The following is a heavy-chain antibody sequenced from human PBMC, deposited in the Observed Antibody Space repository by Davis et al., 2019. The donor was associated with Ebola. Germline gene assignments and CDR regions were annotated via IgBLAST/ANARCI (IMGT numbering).Heavy chain of an antibody. D-gene: IGHD3-22*01. J-gene: IGHJ4*02. CDR3: ARDRIGDYDSSGYWDY. CDR2: ISSSSNTI. CDR1: GFTFSTYS. V-gene: IGHV3-48*02. Sequence: PGGSLRLSCAASGFTFSTYSMNWVRQAPGKGLEWVSYISSSSNTIYYADSVKGRFTISRDNAKNSLYLQMNSLTDEDTAVYFCARDRIGDYDSSGYWDYWGQGTLVTVSS.